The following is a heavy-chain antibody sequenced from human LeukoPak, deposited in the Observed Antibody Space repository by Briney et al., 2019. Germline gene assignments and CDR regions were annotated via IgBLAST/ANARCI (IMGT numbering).Heavy chain of an antibody. CDR2: INHSGST. CDR1: GGSFSGYY. D-gene: IGHD3-3*01. J-gene: IGHJ6*02. CDR3: ARALFGVNYYYGMDV. V-gene: IGHV4-34*01. Sequence: PSETLSLTCAVYGGSFSGYYWSWIRQPPGKGLEWIGEINHSGSTNYNPSLKSRVTISVDTSKNQFSLKLSSVTAADTAVYYCARALFGVNYYYGMDVWGQGTTVTVSS.